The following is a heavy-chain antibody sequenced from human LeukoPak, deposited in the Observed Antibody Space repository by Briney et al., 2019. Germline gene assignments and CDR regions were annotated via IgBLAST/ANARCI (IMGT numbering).Heavy chain of an antibody. D-gene: IGHD6-19*01. Sequence: GASVKVSCKASGYTFTGYYMHWVRQAPGQGLEWMGRINPNSGGTNYAQKFQGRATMTRDTSISTAYMELSRLRSDDTAVYYCARVRSVAGPANFDYWGQGTLVTVSS. V-gene: IGHV1-2*06. CDR1: GYTFTGYY. CDR2: INPNSGGT. J-gene: IGHJ4*02. CDR3: ARVRSVAGPANFDY.